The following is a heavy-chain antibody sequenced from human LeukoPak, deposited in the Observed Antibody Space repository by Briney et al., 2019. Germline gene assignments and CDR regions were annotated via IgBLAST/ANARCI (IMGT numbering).Heavy chain of an antibody. Sequence: ASVKVSFMASGYTFPRYYMHWVRQAPRQGLEWMGIINPSGGSTSYAQKFQGRVTMTRDTSTSTVYMELSSLRSEDTAMYYCAPSAGIYYLGYWGQGTLVTVSS. CDR3: APSAGIYYLGY. V-gene: IGHV1-46*01. D-gene: IGHD6-19*01. CDR1: GYTFPRYY. J-gene: IGHJ4*02. CDR2: INPSGGST.